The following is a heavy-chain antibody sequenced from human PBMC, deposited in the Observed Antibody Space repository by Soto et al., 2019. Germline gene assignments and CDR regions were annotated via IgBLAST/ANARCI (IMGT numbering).Heavy chain of an antibody. CDR1: GSISHDYY. CDR3: ARDIPSVGATRD. D-gene: IGHD1-26*01. CDR2: INTNGNYT. V-gene: IGHV3-11*05. J-gene: IGHJ4*02. Sequence: QVQLLESGGGLVKPGGSLRLSCEVSGSISHDYYMTWIRQAPGKGLEWLAYINTNGNYTAYADSVKGRFTISRDNPRNSLYLQMNSLRAEDTAVYYCARDIPSVGATRDWGQGTLVTVSS.